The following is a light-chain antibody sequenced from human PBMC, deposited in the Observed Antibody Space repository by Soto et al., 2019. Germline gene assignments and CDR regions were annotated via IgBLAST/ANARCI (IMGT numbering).Light chain of an antibody. CDR1: SSDVGSYNL. Sequence: QSVLTQPASVSGSPGQSITISCTGTSSDVGSYNLVSWYQHHPGKAPKLLISEVSKRPSGVSNRFSGSKSGNTASLTISGLQAEDGAEYYCCTYAGRFYVFGPGTKVTV. J-gene: IGLJ1*01. V-gene: IGLV2-23*02. CDR3: CTYAGRFYV. CDR2: EVS.